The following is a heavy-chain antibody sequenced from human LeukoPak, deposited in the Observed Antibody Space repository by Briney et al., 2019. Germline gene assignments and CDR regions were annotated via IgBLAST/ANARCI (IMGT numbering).Heavy chain of an antibody. CDR1: GFTFSSYG. V-gene: IGHV3-30*03. J-gene: IGHJ4*02. Sequence: GGSLRLSCAASGFTFSSYGMHWVRQAPGKGLEWVAVISYDGSNKYADSVNGRFTISRDNSKNTLYLQMNSLRAEDTAVYYCAREDYDSSQLNYWGQGTLVTVSS. D-gene: IGHD3-22*01. CDR2: ISYDGSNK. CDR3: AREDYDSSQLNY.